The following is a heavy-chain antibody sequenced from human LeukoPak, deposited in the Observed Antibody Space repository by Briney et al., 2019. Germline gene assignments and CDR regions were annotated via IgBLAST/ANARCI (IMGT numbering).Heavy chain of an antibody. Sequence: ASVKVSCKASGYTFTGYYMHWVRQAPGQGLEWMGWINPNSGGTNYAQKFQGRVTMTRDTSISTAYMELSRLRSDDMAVYYCARDPGSYDILTGVDYWGQGTLVTVSS. D-gene: IGHD3-9*01. CDR1: GYTFTGYY. CDR2: INPNSGGT. J-gene: IGHJ4*02. CDR3: ARDPGSYDILTGVDY. V-gene: IGHV1-2*02.